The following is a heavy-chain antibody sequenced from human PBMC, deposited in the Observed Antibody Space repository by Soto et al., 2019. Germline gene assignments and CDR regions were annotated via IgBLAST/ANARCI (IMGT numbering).Heavy chain of an antibody. CDR3: ASGYIIFFFQAEDGIRDL. CDR2: IYYSGST. Sequence: NRQPPGKGLEWIGYIYYSGSTNYNPSLKSRVTIPVETSKNQFSLKLSSVPAADTAVYYCASGYIIFFFQAEDGIRDL. V-gene: IGHV4-59*01. J-gene: IGHJ2*01. D-gene: IGHD1-1*01.